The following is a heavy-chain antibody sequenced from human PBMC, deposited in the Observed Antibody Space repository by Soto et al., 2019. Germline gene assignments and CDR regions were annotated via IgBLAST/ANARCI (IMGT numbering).Heavy chain of an antibody. D-gene: IGHD5-18*01. CDR1: GFTFSSYW. V-gene: IGHV3-74*01. J-gene: IGHJ4*02. CDR2: IKSDGSGT. Sequence: EVQLVESGGGLVQPGGSLRLSCAASGFTFSSYWMHWVRQAPGKGLVWVSRIKSDGSGTYYADSVQGRLTISRDNAENTLYLQMNSLRAEETAVYYCARGDGDYNDGNGYLGRHWGQGTLVTVSS. CDR3: ARGDGDYNDGNGYLGRH.